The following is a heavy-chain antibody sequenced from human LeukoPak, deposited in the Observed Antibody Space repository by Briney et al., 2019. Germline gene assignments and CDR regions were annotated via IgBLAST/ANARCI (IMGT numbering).Heavy chain of an antibody. J-gene: IGHJ3*02. D-gene: IGHD3-16*02. V-gene: IGHV1-2*02. Sequence: ASVKVSCKASGYTFTGYYMHWVRQAPGQGLEWMGWINPNSGGTNYAQKFQGRVTMTRDTSISTAYMELSRLRSDDTAVYYCARDNYVWGSYRHDAFDIWGQGTMVTVSS. CDR1: GYTFTGYY. CDR3: ARDNYVWGSYRHDAFDI. CDR2: INPNSGGT.